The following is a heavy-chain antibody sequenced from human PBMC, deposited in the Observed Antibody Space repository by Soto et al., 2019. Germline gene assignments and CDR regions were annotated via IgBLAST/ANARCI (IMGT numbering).Heavy chain of an antibody. Sequence: GGSLRLSCAASGFTFSSYAMSWVRQAPGKGLEWVSAISGSGGSTYYADSVKGRFTISRDNSKNTLYLQMKSRRAEDTAVYYCAKASADIVVVPAADAFDIWGQGTMVTVSS. CDR3: AKASADIVVVPAADAFDI. J-gene: IGHJ3*02. CDR2: ISGSGGST. CDR1: GFTFSSYA. D-gene: IGHD2-2*01. V-gene: IGHV3-23*01.